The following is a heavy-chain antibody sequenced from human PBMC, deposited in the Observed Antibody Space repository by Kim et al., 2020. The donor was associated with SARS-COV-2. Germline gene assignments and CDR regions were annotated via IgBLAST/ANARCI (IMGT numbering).Heavy chain of an antibody. J-gene: IGHJ4*01. V-gene: IGHV3-30*18. CDR2: ISYDGSNK. CDR3: AKEGAEGAYSSSWYVY. Sequence: GGSLRLSCAASGFTFSSYGMHWVRQAPGKGLEWVAVISYDGSNKYYADSVKGRFTISRDNSKKTLYLQMNSLRAEDTAVYYCAKEGAEGAYSSSWYVYWG. D-gene: IGHD6-13*01. CDR1: GFTFSSYG.